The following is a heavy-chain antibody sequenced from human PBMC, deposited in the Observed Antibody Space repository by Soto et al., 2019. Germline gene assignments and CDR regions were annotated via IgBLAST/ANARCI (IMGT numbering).Heavy chain of an antibody. CDR1: GGSISSGGYY. CDR2: IYYSGST. D-gene: IGHD3-22*01. Sequence: KSSETLSLTCTVSGGSISSGGYYWSWIRQHPGKGLEWIGYIYYSGSTYYNPSLKSRVTISVDTSKNQFSLKLSSVTAADTAVYYCARVPSGITMIVVAPGLGYFDLWGRGTLVTVSS. CDR3: ARVPSGITMIVVAPGLGYFDL. J-gene: IGHJ2*01. V-gene: IGHV4-31*03.